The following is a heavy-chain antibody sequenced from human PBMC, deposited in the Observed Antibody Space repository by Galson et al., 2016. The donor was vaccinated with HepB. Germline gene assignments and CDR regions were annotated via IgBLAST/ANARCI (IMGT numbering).Heavy chain of an antibody. CDR1: GFTFGDYA. J-gene: IGHJ6*02. CDR3: AKDRVSFYYYGMDV. D-gene: IGHD2-8*01. V-gene: IGHV3-9*01. CDR2: ITWNSGAI. Sequence: SLRLSCAASGFTFGDYAMHWVRQAPGKGLEWVSGITWNSGAIAYADSVKGRITISRDNARNSLYLQMNNLRTEDTALYYCAKDRVSFYYYGMDVWGQGTTVTVSS.